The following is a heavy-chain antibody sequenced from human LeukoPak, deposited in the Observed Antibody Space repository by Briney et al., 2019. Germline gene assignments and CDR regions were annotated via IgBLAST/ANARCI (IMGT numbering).Heavy chain of an antibody. CDR2: LPPDELDI. J-gene: IGHJ4*02. Sequence: GGSLRLSCAASGFTFTNYWMHWVRQAPGMGLVWVSRLPPDELDIIYADSVKGRFTVSRDNAKNTVYLQMNNLRAEDTAVYYCARALAPDYWGQGTLVTVSS. CDR1: GFTFTNYW. CDR3: ARALAPDY. V-gene: IGHV3-74*01.